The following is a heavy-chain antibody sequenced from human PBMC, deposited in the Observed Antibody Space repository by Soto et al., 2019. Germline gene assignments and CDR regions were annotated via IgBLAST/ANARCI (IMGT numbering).Heavy chain of an antibody. J-gene: IGHJ4*02. D-gene: IGHD5-18*01. CDR1: GGSISSYY. CDR3: ARQRDTAMAHFDY. Sequence: PSETLSLTCTVSGGSISSYYWSWIRQPPGKGLEWIGYIYYSGSTNYNPSLKSRVTISVDTSKNQFSLKLSSVTAADTAVYYCARQRDTAMAHFDYWGQGTLVTVSS. V-gene: IGHV4-59*08. CDR2: IYYSGST.